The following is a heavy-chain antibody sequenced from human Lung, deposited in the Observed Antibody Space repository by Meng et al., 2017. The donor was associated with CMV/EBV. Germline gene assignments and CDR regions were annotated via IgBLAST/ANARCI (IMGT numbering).Heavy chain of an antibody. CDR3: ARVVVHYYARGDNADDSDY. CDR2: ISAYSGNT. CDR1: TFNKYG. Sequence: TFNKYGLIWVRQAPGKGHEWVGGISAYSGNTNYAQKNQDRVTMNTHTSSNTAYMELRSLRSDDTAIYYCARVVVHYYARGDNADDSDYWGQGTLVTVSS. V-gene: IGHV1-18*04. J-gene: IGHJ4*02. D-gene: IGHD3-10*02.